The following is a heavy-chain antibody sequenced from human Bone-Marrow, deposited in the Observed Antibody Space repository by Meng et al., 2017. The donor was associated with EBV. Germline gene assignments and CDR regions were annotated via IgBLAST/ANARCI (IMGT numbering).Heavy chain of an antibody. J-gene: IGHJ4*02. CDR2: IYYNGNT. D-gene: IGHD6-19*01. Sequence: QVQLQKSGPELMKPSQTLSLTCAVSGDSISNAGYYWSWIRQPPGQGLEWIGYIYYNGNTYYSPSLKSRVAMSVDTSKNQFSLNLNSVTAADTAIYYCAREGMEEQWLVIGSWGQGTLVTVSS. CDR1: GDSISNAGYY. V-gene: IGHV4-30-4*01. CDR3: AREGMEEQWLVIGS.